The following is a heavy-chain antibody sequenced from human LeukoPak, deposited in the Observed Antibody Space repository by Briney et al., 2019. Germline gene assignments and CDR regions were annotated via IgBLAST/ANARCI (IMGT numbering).Heavy chain of an antibody. CDR3: ARGGPLPFDWNYGPLNWFDP. CDR1: GGSISSYY. Sequence: PSETLSLTCTVSGGSISSYYWSWIRQPPGKGLEWMAYIYYSGGTNYNPSLKNRVTITVATSKNQFSLKLTSVPAADTAGYYCARGGPLPFDWNYGPLNWFDPWGQGTLVTVSS. J-gene: IGHJ5*02. D-gene: IGHD1-7*01. V-gene: IGHV4-59*01. CDR2: IYYSGGT.